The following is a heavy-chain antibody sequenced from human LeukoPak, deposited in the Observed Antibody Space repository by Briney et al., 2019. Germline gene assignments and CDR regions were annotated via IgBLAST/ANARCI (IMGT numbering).Heavy chain of an antibody. V-gene: IGHV4-34*01. CDR3: AKESNGYDFSYFDY. CDR2: INHSGST. J-gene: IGHJ4*02. Sequence: SETLSLTCAVYGGSFSGYYWSWIRQPPGKGLEWIGEINHSGSTNYNPSLKSRVTISVDTSKNQFSLKLSSVTAADTAVYYCAKESNGYDFSYFDYWGQGTLVTVSS. D-gene: IGHD5-12*01. CDR1: GGSFSGYY.